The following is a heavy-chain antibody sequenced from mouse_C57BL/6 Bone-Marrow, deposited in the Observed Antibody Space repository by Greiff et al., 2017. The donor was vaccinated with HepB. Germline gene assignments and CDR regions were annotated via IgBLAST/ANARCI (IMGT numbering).Heavy chain of an antibody. Sequence: QVHVKQSGAELARPGASVKLSCKASGYTFTSYGISWVKQRTGQGLEWIGEIYPRSGNTYYNEKFKGKAALTADKSSSTAYMELRSLTSEDSAVYFCNYYPAWFAYWGQGTLVTVSA. CDR2: IYPRSGNT. CDR1: GYTFTSYG. D-gene: IGHD1-1*01. V-gene: IGHV1-81*01. CDR3: NYYPAWFAY. J-gene: IGHJ3*01.